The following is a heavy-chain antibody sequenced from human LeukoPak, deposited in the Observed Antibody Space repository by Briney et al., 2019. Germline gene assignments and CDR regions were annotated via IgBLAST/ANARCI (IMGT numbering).Heavy chain of an antibody. CDR3: ARGDYGDYYYYGMDV. Sequence: GGSLRLSCAASGFTLSNYAMHWVRQAPGKGLEWLSALSIDGKKIHYADSLTGRFTISRDNSKNTLYLQMNSLKTEDTAVYYCARGDYGDYYYYGMDVWGQGTTVTVSS. D-gene: IGHD4-17*01. CDR2: LSIDGKKI. J-gene: IGHJ6*02. CDR1: GFTLSNYA. V-gene: IGHV3-30*04.